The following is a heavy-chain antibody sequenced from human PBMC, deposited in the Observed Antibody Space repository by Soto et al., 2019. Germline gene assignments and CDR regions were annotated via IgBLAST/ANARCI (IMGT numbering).Heavy chain of an antibody. D-gene: IGHD5-12*01. CDR1: GFSLSDSGM. Sequence: VNPTETLTVTCNVSGFSLSDSGMGVSWIRQPPGRGLEWIGFIYYAGSTKYNPSLNSRVTISVDTSKNQFSLTVTSVTAADTSVYYCATRIVSTETFDYWGQGTLVTVSS. J-gene: IGHJ4*02. CDR2: IYYAGST. V-gene: IGHV4-59*08. CDR3: ATRIVSTETFDY.